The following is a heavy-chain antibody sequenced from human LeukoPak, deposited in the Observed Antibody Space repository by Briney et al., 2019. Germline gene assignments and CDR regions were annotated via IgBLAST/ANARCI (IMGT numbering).Heavy chain of an antibody. J-gene: IGHJ6*04. CDR3: ARGRSAMRMDV. Sequence: ASVKVSCKASGYTFTSYDINWVRQATGQGFEWMGWMNPSSGSTGYAQKFQGRVTITSTTSISTAYMELSTLRSEDTAVYYCARGRSAMRMDVWGKGTTVTVSS. V-gene: IGHV1-8*03. CDR1: GYTFTSYD. D-gene: IGHD2-2*01. CDR2: MNPSSGST.